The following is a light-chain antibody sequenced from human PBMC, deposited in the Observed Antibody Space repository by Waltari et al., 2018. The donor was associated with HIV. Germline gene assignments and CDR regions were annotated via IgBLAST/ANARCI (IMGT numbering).Light chain of an antibody. CDR1: RSNIGSNY. V-gene: IGLV1-47*01. Sequence: QSVLTQPPSASGTPGQRVTISCSGSRSNIGSNYVYWYQQLPGTAPKLLIYRNNVRRTGVPDRFSGSKSGTSASLASSGLRSEDEAYYYCAAWDDTLSGPDFGTGTKVTVL. CDR3: AAWDDTLSGPD. CDR2: RNN. J-gene: IGLJ1*01.